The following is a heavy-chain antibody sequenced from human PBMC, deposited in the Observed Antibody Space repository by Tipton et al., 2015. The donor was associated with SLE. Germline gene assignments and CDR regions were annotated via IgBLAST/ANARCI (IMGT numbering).Heavy chain of an antibody. Sequence: TLSLTCTVSGASIRSYYWSWVRQPPGKGLEWVAYYSDSGSTYYNPSLKSRVTMSVDTSKNQISLKLSSVTAADTAVYYCARDQTGLFDYWGQGTLVTVSS. CDR1: GASIRSYY. CDR2: YSDSGST. V-gene: IGHV4-59*12. CDR3: ARDQTGLFDY. J-gene: IGHJ4*02. D-gene: IGHD1-1*01.